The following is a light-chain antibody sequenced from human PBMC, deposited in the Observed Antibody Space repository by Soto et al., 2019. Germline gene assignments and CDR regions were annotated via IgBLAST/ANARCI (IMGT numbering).Light chain of an antibody. CDR3: QQYGSSPT. V-gene: IGKV3-20*01. Sequence: EVVMTQSPATLSVSPGEGATLSCRASQSVTSNYLAWYQQKPGKAPRLLIHGISNRATGVPDRFSGSGPGTDFTLTISRLEPEDFAVYYCQQYGSSPTFGQGTRLEI. CDR2: GIS. CDR1: QSVTSNY. J-gene: IGKJ5*01.